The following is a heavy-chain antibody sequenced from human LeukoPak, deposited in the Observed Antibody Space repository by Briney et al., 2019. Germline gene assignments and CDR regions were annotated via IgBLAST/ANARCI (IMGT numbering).Heavy chain of an antibody. Sequence: PGGSLSLSCAASGFTFHNAMSWVLQAPGEGLEWVSLISGSGDSTYYADSVKGRFTISRDTSKNTLYLQMNSLRAEDTAVYYCAKDQDRFTYSSDYWGQGTLVTVSS. CDR1: GFTFHNA. CDR3: AKDQDRFTYSSDY. J-gene: IGHJ4*02. V-gene: IGHV3-23*01. D-gene: IGHD3-16*01. CDR2: ISGSGDST.